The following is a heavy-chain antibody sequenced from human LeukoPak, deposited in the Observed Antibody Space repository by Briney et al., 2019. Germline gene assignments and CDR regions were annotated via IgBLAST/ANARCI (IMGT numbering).Heavy chain of an antibody. Sequence: GASVKVSCKASGYTFTSYGISWVRQAPGQGLEWMGWISAYNGNTNYAQKLQGRVTMTTDTSTSTAYMELRSLRSDDTAVYYCAREGYYDSSGYYSGRWFDPWGQGTLVTVSS. J-gene: IGHJ5*02. D-gene: IGHD3-22*01. V-gene: IGHV1-18*04. CDR1: GYTFTSYG. CDR2: ISAYNGNT. CDR3: AREGYYDSSGYYSGRWFDP.